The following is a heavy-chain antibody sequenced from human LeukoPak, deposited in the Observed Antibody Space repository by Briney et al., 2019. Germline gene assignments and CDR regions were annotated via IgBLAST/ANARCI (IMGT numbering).Heavy chain of an antibody. Sequence: GGSLRLSCAASGFTFSTYSMNWVRQAPGKGLEWVSSISSSGAYIYLADSLKGRFTISRDNAKNPLYLQMNSLRAEDTAVYYCARAVAVAGTDWYFDLWGRGTLVTVSS. J-gene: IGHJ2*01. V-gene: IGHV3-21*01. CDR1: GFTFSTYS. CDR2: ISSSGAYI. CDR3: ARAVAVAGTDWYFDL. D-gene: IGHD6-19*01.